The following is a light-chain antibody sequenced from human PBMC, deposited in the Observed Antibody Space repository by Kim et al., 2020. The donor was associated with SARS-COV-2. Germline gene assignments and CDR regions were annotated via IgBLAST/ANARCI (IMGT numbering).Light chain of an antibody. V-gene: IGKV1-8*01. J-gene: IGKJ1*01. CDR3: QQYYSYPGGT. Sequence: AIRMTQSPSSFSASTGDRVTISCRASQGISSYLAWYQQKPGKAPKLLIYAASTLQSGVPSRFSGSGSGTDFTLTISCLQSEDFATYYCQQYYSYPGGTFGQGTKVDIK. CDR2: AAS. CDR1: QGISSY.